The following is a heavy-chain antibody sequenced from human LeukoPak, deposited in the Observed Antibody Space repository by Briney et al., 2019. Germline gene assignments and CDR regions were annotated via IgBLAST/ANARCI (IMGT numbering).Heavy chain of an antibody. CDR3: ARESRTVVPAATIGFGLGDY. CDR2: IIPILGIA. V-gene: IGHV1-69*04. Sequence: SVKVSCKASGGTFSSYAISWVRQAPGQGLEWMGRIIPILGIANYAQKFQGRVTITADKSTSTAYMELSSLRSEDTAVYFCARESRTVVPAATIGFGLGDYWGQGTLVTVSS. D-gene: IGHD2-2*01. J-gene: IGHJ4*02. CDR1: GGTFSSYA.